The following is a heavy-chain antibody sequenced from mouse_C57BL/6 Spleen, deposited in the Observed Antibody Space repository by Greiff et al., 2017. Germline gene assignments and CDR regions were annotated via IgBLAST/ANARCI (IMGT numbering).Heavy chain of an antibody. V-gene: IGHV1-62-2*01. CDR3: ARHEEGITGYGSPAWFAY. D-gene: IGHD1-1*01. CDR2: FYPGSGSI. CDR1: GYTFTEYT. Sequence: QVQLQQSGAELVKPGASVKLSCKASGYTFTEYTIHWVKQRSGQGLEWIGWFYPGSGSIKYNEKFKDKATLTADKSSSTVYMELSRLTSEASAVYFCARHEEGITGYGSPAWFAYWGQGTLVTVSA. J-gene: IGHJ3*01.